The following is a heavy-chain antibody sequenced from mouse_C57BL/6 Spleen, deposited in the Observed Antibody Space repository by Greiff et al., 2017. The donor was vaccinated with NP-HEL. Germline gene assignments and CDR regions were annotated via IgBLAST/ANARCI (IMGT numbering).Heavy chain of an antibody. CDR1: GFTFTDYY. D-gene: IGHD2-1*01. CDR3: ARYIGGNYRYYAMDY. Sequence: EVKLMESGGGLVQPGGSLSLSCAASGFTFTDYYMSWVRQPPGKALEWLGFIRNKATGYTTEYSASVKGRFTISRDNSQSILYLQMNALRAEDSATYYGARYIGGNYRYYAMDYWGQGTSVTVSS. V-gene: IGHV7-3*01. CDR2: IRNKATGYTT. J-gene: IGHJ4*01.